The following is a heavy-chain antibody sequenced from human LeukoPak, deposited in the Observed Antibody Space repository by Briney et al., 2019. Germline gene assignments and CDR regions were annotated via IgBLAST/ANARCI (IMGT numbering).Heavy chain of an antibody. D-gene: IGHD6-13*01. Sequence: PGGSLRLSCAASGFTFSSYGMHWVRQAPGKGLEWVAVIPYDGSNKYYADSVKGRFTISRDNSKNTLYLQMNSLRAEDTAVYYCAKDRYSSSQPDYWGQGTLVTVSS. CDR2: IPYDGSNK. V-gene: IGHV3-30*18. J-gene: IGHJ4*02. CDR1: GFTFSSYG. CDR3: AKDRYSSSQPDY.